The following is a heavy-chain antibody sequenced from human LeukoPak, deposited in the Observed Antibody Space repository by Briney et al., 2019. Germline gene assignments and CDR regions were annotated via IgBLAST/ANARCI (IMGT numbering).Heavy chain of an antibody. V-gene: IGHV1-46*01. Sequence: GASVKVSCKASGYTFTSYDINWVRQAPGQGLEWMGIINPSGGSTSYAQKFQGRVTMTRDTSTSTVYMELSSLRSEDTAVYYCARAYYGGKYYYYGMDVWGQGTTVTVSS. CDR3: ARAYYGGKYYYYGMDV. J-gene: IGHJ6*02. CDR2: INPSGGST. CDR1: GYTFTSYD. D-gene: IGHD4-23*01.